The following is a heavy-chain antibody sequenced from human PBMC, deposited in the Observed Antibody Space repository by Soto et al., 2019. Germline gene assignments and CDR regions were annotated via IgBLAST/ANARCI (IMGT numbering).Heavy chain of an antibody. CDR3: AHXGRGAAFDY. D-gene: IGHD6-25*01. CDR1: GFSLSTSGVG. CDR2: IYWDDDK. Sequence: QITLKESGPPLVKPTQTLTLTCTFSGFSLSTSGVGVGWIRQPPGKALEWLALIYWDDDKRYSPSLKSRLTITKDTSKIQVVLTMTNMDPVDTATYYCAHXGRGAAFDYWGQGTLVTVSS. J-gene: IGHJ4*02. V-gene: IGHV2-5*02.